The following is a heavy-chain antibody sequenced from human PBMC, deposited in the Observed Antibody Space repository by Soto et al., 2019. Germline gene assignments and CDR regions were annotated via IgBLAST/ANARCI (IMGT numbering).Heavy chain of an antibody. J-gene: IGHJ6*02. CDR3: ARGAGTDVGQWWGYYGMDV. CDR1: GDSVCSNSAA. CDR2: TYYRSKWYN. V-gene: IGHV6-1*01. D-gene: IGHD6-13*01. Sequence: SQTLSLTCAISGDSVCSNSAAWNWIRQSPSRGLEWLGRTYYRSKWYNDYAVSVKSRITINPDTSKSQFSLQLNSVTPEDTAVYYCARGAGTDVGQWWGYYGMDVWGQGTTVTVSS.